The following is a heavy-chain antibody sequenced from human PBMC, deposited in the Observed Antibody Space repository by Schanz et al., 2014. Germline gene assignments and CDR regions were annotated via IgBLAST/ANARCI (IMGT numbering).Heavy chain of an antibody. J-gene: IGHJ4*02. Sequence: EVQVVESGGGLVQPGGSLRLSCEASGFTFSSYSLAWVRQAPGKGLEWVSFISTGRYLYYADSVKGRFTISRDNTKNSVFLQMSSLRVEDTGLYFCARDPVEGAPTPYYFDSWGPGTLVTVSS. CDR1: GFTFSSYS. V-gene: IGHV3-48*04. D-gene: IGHD1-26*01. CDR3: ARDPVEGAPTPYYFDS. CDR2: ISTGRYL.